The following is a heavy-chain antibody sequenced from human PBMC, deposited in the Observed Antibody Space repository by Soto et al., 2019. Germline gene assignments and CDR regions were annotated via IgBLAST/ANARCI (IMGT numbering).Heavy chain of an antibody. CDR2: IGGYKGNT. D-gene: IGHD5-18*01. J-gene: IGHJ4*02. CDR1: GYTFTNYG. CDR3: APHTLDTVMPSGY. V-gene: IGHV1-18*01. Sequence: QVQLVQSGAEVREPGASVKVSCKASGYTFTNYGVSWVRQAPGQGLEWMGWIGGYKGNTNYAQKLQGRVTLTTDTSTSTAYMELSSLRSDDTAVYYCAPHTLDTVMPSGYWGQGTLVTVSS.